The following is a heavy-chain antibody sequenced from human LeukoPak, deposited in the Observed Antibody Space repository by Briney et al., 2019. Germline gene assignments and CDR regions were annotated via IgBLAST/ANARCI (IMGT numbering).Heavy chain of an antibody. Sequence: GGSLRLSCAASEFTFSSYTMHWVRQAPGTGLEWVSSISSSSSYIYCADSVKGRFTISRDNAKNSVFLEMNSLRVDDTAIYYCAKDARIFGVINYFDSWGQGTLVTVSS. D-gene: IGHD3-3*01. J-gene: IGHJ4*02. CDR1: EFTFSSYT. CDR3: AKDARIFGVINYFDS. V-gene: IGHV3-21*01. CDR2: ISSSSSYI.